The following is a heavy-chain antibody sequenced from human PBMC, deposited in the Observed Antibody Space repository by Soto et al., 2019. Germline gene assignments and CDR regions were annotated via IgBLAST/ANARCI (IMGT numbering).Heavy chain of an antibody. D-gene: IGHD3-10*01. CDR2: ISYDGSNK. CDR3: ARDRRHYYGSGSPGPLDY. Sequence: VQLVESGGGVVQPGRSLRLSCAASGFTFSSYAMHWVRQAPGKGLEWVAVISYDGSNKYYADSVKGRFTISRDNSKNTLYLQMNSLRAEDTAVYYCARDRRHYYGSGSPGPLDYWGQGTLVTVSS. J-gene: IGHJ4*02. CDR1: GFTFSSYA. V-gene: IGHV3-30-3*01.